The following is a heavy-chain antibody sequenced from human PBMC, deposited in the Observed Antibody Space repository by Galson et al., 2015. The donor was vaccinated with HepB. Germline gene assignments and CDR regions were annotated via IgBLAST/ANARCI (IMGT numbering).Heavy chain of an antibody. CDR3: ARGLTHFDY. CDR1: GYTFTRYP. J-gene: IGHJ4*02. V-gene: IGHV7-4-1*01. Sequence: SVKVSCKASGYTFTRYPVNWVRQAPGQGLEWMGWITTNTENPTYAQGFTGRFVFSLDASVSTAYLEIDSLKAEDTAVYYCARGLTHFDYWGQGTLVTVSS. CDR2: ITTNTENP.